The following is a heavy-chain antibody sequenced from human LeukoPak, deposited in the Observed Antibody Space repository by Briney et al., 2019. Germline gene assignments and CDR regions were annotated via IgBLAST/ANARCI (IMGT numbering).Heavy chain of an antibody. CDR1: VGSVSSTNW. V-gene: IGHV4-4*02. CDR3: AREGGFYRPLDY. Sequence: PSETLSLTCGVSVGSVSSTNWWTWIRQPPGKGLEWIGEVHLDGRTNFNPSLKSRLTMPVDLSENHVSLKLTSVTAADTAVYYCAREGGFYRPLDYSGQGTLVTVSS. CDR2: VHLDGRT. D-gene: IGHD6-25*01. J-gene: IGHJ4*02.